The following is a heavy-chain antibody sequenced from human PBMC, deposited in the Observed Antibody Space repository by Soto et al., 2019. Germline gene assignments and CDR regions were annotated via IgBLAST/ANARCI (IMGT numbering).Heavy chain of an antibody. J-gene: IGHJ3*01. Sequence: QVQLQESGPGLVRPSETLSLTCTVAGDSVSSGSHHWNWIRQAPGKGLEWIGSIYFTGRTTHNPSLKSRVTISVDTSKNLLSLNLTSVTAADTAVYYCARDLVAIGGRVYAFDLWGQGTMVTVSS. CDR2: IYFTGRT. V-gene: IGHV4-61*03. CDR1: GDSVSSGSHH. CDR3: ARDLVAIGGRVYAFDL. D-gene: IGHD2-21*01.